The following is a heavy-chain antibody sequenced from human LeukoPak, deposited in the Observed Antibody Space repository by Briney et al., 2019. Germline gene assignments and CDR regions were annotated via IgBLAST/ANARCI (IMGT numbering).Heavy chain of an antibody. CDR3: ARVHYNVLRFPSNAFDI. D-gene: IGHD3-3*01. V-gene: IGHV4-59*01. CDR2: IYYSGST. J-gene: IGHJ3*02. Sequence: SETLSLTCTVSGGSISSYYWSWIRQPPGKGLEWIGYIYYSGSTNYNPSLKSRVTISVDTSKNQFSLKLSSVTAADTAVYYCARVHYNVLRFPSNAFDIWGQGTMDTVSS. CDR1: GGSISSYY.